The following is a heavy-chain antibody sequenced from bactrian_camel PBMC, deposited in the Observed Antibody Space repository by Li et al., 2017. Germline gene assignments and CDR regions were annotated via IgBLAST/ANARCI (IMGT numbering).Heavy chain of an antibody. J-gene: IGHJ4*01. CDR3: SAGQRI. CDR1: GFTFSTYA. Sequence: VQLVESGGGLVQPGGSLRLSCAASGFTFSTYAITWVRQAPGKGLEWVSQISRGGGSTYYADSVKGRFTISRDNAKNTVVLAMSSLKPEDAAMYYCSAGQRIGAQGTQVTVS. V-gene: IGHV3S40*01. CDR2: ISRGGGST.